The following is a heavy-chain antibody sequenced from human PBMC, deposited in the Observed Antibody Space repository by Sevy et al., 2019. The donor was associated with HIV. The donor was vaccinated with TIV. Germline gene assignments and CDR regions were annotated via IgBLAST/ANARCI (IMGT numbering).Heavy chain of an antibody. CDR2: ISWNSDSI. D-gene: IGHD3-10*01. CDR1: GFTFDDYA. Sequence: SLKISCAASGFTFDDYAMHWVRQAPGKGLEWVSGISWNSDSIGYADSVKGRFTISRDNAKNSLYLQMNSLRAEDTALYYCAKDMGYGSGSYYNVPFFDYWGQGTLVTVSS. J-gene: IGHJ4*02. CDR3: AKDMGYGSGSYYNVPFFDY. V-gene: IGHV3-9*01.